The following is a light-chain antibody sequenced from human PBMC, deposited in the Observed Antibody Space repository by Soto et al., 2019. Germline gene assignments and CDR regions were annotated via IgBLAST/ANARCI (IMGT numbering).Light chain of an antibody. J-gene: IGKJ1*01. Sequence: DIQMTQSPSSLSASVGDRVTITCQASQDIKNYLHWYQQKPGQAPKLLIDGASNLETGAPLRFIGSGSGTDFTFTISSLQPEDIATDYCQQSDHLPWTFGQGTKVE. CDR1: QDIKNY. CDR3: QQSDHLPWT. CDR2: GAS. V-gene: IGKV1-33*01.